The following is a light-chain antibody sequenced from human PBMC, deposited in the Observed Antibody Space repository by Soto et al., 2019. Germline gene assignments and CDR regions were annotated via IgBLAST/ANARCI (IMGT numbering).Light chain of an antibody. Sequence: EVVLSECTRTLSLYPGERATLSCMTSQSVSASQLAWYQQKPGQAPRLLIYGVSNRTTSIPDRFSGSGSGTHFTLTIDRLEPEDFAVYFCQQYTQSLWTFGQGTKVDIK. CDR1: QSVSASQ. J-gene: IGKJ1*01. CDR2: GVS. CDR3: QQYTQSLWT. V-gene: IGKV3-20*01.